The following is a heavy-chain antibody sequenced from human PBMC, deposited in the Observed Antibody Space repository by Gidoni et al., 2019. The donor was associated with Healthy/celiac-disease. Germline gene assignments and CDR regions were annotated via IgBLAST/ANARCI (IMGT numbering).Heavy chain of an antibody. V-gene: IGHV3-9*01. Sequence: EVQLVESGGGLVQPGRSLRLSCAASGFTFDDYAMHWVRQAPGKGLGWFSCISWNSGSIGYADSVKGRFTISRDNAKNSLYLQMNRLRAEDTALYYCAKVRLGGIAGGGSAFDIWGQGTMVTVSS. CDR3: AKVRLGGIAGGGSAFDI. CDR1: GFTFDDYA. J-gene: IGHJ3*02. D-gene: IGHD3-16*01. CDR2: ISWNSGSI.